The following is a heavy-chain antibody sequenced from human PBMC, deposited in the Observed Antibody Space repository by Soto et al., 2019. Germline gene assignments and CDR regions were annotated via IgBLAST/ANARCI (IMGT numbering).Heavy chain of an antibody. CDR2: INTDGSGT. CDR3: ARGRSDNRFDY. D-gene: IGHD1-1*01. CDR1: GFTFSNYW. V-gene: IGHV3-74*01. J-gene: IGHJ4*02. Sequence: PGGSLRLSCAASGFTFSNYWMHWVRQAPGKGLVWVSCINTDGSGTRYADSVKGRFTISRDSAKNSLYLQLHSLRAEDTSVYYCARGRSDNRFDYWGQGTLVTVSS.